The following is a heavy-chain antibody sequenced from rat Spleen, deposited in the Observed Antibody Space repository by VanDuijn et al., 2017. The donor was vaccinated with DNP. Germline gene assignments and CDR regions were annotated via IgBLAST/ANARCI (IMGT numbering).Heavy chain of an antibody. Sequence: EVQLVESGGGLVQPGRSLKLSCAASGFTFSNYYMAWVRQAPTKGLEWVAYISYDGGITNYRDSVKGRFTISRDNAKSALYLQMNSLRSEDTATYYCTRGLRVYYFDYWGQGVMVTVSS. D-gene: IGHD1-11*01. CDR2: ISYDGGIT. CDR3: TRGLRVYYFDY. V-gene: IGHV5-20*01. CDR1: GFTFSNYY. J-gene: IGHJ2*01.